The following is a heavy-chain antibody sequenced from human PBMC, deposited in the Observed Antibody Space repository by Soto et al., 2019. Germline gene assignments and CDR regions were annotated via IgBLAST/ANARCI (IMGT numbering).Heavy chain of an antibody. CDR1: GYTFTSYG. CDR3: ATEGPSERVLRFLEWLPRNYGMDV. CDR2: ISAYNGNT. D-gene: IGHD3-3*01. J-gene: IGHJ6*02. Sequence: ASVKVSCKASGYTFTSYGISWVRQAPGQGLEWMGWISAYNGNTNYTQKLQGRVTMTTDTSTSTAYMELRSLRAEDTAVYYCATEGPSERVLRFLEWLPRNYGMDVWGHGTTVTVSS. V-gene: IGHV1-18*01.